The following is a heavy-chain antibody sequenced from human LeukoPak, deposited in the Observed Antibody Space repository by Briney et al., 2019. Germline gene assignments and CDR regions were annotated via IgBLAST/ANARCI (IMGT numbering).Heavy chain of an antibody. CDR2: ISSSGTYK. D-gene: IGHD1-14*01. V-gene: IGHV3-21*01. CDR1: GFTFSSYS. CDR3: ARTAGRQPPDY. Sequence: GGSLRLSCAASGFTFSSYSMTWVRQAPGKGLEWVSSISSSGTYKHHADSVKGRFTISRDNAKNSLYLQMNSLRAEDTAVYYCARTAGRQPPDYWGQGTLVTVSS. J-gene: IGHJ4*02.